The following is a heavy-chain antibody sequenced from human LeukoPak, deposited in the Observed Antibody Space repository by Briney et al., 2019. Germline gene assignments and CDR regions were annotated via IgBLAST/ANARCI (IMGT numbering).Heavy chain of an antibody. V-gene: IGHV1-18*01. CDR3: AREGRYCSGGSCYSEFDY. D-gene: IGHD2-15*01. CDR2: ISAYNGNT. Sequence: APVKVSCKASGYTFTSYGISWVRQAPGQGLEWMGWISAYNGNTNYAQKLQGRVTMTTDTSTSTAYMELRSLRSDDTAVYYCAREGRYCSGGSCYSEFDYWGQGTLVTVSS. J-gene: IGHJ4*02. CDR1: GYTFTSYG.